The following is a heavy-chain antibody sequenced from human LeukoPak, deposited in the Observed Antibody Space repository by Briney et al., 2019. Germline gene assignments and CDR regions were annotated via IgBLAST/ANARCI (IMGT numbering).Heavy chain of an antibody. CDR3: ARGPPNGGNPRYYYYYMDV. V-gene: IGHV4-59*01. CDR1: GGSISTYY. D-gene: IGHD4-23*01. CDR2: IYYSGST. Sequence: SETLSLTCTVSGGSISTYYWSWVRQPPGKGLEWIGYIYYSGSTNYNPSLKSRVTISVDTSKNQFSLKLSSVTAADTAVYYCARGPPNGGNPRYYYYYMDVWGKGTTVTVSS. J-gene: IGHJ6*03.